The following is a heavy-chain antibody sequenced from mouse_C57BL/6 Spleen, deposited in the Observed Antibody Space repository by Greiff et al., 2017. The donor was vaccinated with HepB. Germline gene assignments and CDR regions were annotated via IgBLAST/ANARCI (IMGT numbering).Heavy chain of an antibody. CDR1: GFTFSSYA. V-gene: IGHV5-9-1*02. J-gene: IGHJ2*01. CDR2: ISSGGDYI. D-gene: IGHD2-3*01. CDR3: TRDPYDGYYLDY. Sequence: EVKLQESGEGLVKPGGSLKLSCAASGFTFSSYAMSWVRQTPEKRLEWVAYISSGGDYIYYADTVKGRFTISRDNARNTLYLQMSSLKSEDTAMYYCTRDPYDGYYLDYWGQGTTLTVSS.